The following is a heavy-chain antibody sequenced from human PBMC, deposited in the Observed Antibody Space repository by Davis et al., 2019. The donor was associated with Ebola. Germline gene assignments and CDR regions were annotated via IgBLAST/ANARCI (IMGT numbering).Heavy chain of an antibody. J-gene: IGHJ5*02. CDR3: AKLPSMFRTGWFDP. V-gene: IGHV3-7*03. D-gene: IGHD3-10*02. CDR2: IKQDGSEK. Sequence: GESLKISCAASGFTFSSYWMSWVRQAPGKGLEWVANIKQDGSEKYYVDSVKGRFTISRDNAKNTLYLQMNSLRAEDTAVYYCAKLPSMFRTGWFDPWGQGTLVTVSS. CDR1: GFTFSSYW.